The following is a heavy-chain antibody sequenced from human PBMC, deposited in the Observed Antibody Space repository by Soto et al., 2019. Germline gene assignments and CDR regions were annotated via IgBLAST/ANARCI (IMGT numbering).Heavy chain of an antibody. CDR2: IYSGRST. CDR3: ASASSRRGYSSSWYFDY. J-gene: IGHJ4*02. V-gene: IGHV3-53*02. Sequence: EVQLVETGGGLIQPGGSLRLSCAASGFTVSTNYMSWVRQAPGKGLEWVSVIYSGRSTYYADSVKGRFTISKDNSKNRRELQMNSLRAEDTAVYYCASASSRRGYSSSWYFDYWGQGTLVTVSS. CDR1: GFTVSTNY. D-gene: IGHD6-13*01.